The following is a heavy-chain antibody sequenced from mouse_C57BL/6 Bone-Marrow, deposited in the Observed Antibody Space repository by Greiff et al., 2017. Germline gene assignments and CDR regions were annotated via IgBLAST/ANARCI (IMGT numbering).Heavy chain of an antibody. J-gene: IGHJ3*01. V-gene: IGHV6-6*01. CDR2: LSNKANNHAT. CDR1: GFTFSDAW. CDR3: TGEPMVTTRFAD. D-gene: IGHD2-2*01. Sequence: DVKLVESGGGLVQPGGSMKLSCAASGFTFSDAWMDWVRQSPEQGLEWVAELSNKANNHATYYAESVKGMFTISRDDSKVNDYLQMNSLRAEYTGIYCCTGEPMVTTRFADWGQGTLVTVSA.